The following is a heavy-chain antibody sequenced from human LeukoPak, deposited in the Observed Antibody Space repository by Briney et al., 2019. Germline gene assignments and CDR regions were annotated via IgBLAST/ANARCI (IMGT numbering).Heavy chain of an antibody. CDR3: AKVEGASKASVY. D-gene: IGHD1-1*01. Sequence: PGGSLRLSCAASGFTFGTCAMTWVRQAPGEGLEWVSAIGGNGVYTYYADSVKGRFTISRDNSKNTLYLQMYSLRAEDTAVYYCAKVEGASKASVYWGQGALVTVSS. CDR1: GFTFGTCA. V-gene: IGHV3-23*01. CDR2: IGGNGVYT. J-gene: IGHJ4*02.